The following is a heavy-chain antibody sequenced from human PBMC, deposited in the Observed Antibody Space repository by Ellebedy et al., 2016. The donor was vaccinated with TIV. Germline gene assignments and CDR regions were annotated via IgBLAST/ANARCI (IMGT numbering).Heavy chain of an antibody. D-gene: IGHD5-24*01. Sequence: MPSETLSLTCTVSGVSISSSYWNWIRQPPGKGLEWIGYIFYTWSTNYNPSLKSRVTISVDTSTNQFSLRLSSVTAADTAVYYCAKSGGYNGNEGYFHPWGQGSLVTVSS. CDR2: IFYTWST. J-gene: IGHJ5*02. CDR1: GVSISSSY. CDR3: AKSGGYNGNEGYFHP. V-gene: IGHV4-59*08.